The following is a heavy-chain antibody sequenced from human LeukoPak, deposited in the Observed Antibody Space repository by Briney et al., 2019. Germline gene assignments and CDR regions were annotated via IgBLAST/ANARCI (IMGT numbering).Heavy chain of an antibody. V-gene: IGHV1-69*05. CDR1: GGTFSSYA. D-gene: IGHD2-2*01. J-gene: IGHJ5*02. CDR3: ARSRADIVVVPAANEGFDP. CDR2: IIPIFGTA. Sequence: SVKVSCKASGGTFSSYAISWVRQAPGQGLEWMGGIIPIFGTANYAQKFQGRVTITTDESTSTAYMELSSLRSEDTAVYYCARSRADIVVVPAANEGFDPWGQGTLVTVSS.